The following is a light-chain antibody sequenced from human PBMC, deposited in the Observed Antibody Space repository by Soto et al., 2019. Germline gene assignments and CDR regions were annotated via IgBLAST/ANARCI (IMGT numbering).Light chain of an antibody. Sequence: VMTQSPLSLPVTLGQPASISCRSIQSLVYSDGNTYLNWYQQKPGQPPKLLIYWASTRESGVPDRFSGSGSGTDFTLTISSLQAEDVAVYYCQQYYSTPITFGQGTRLEIK. CDR3: QQYYSTPIT. CDR2: WAS. V-gene: IGKV4-1*01. CDR1: QSLVYSDGNTY. J-gene: IGKJ5*01.